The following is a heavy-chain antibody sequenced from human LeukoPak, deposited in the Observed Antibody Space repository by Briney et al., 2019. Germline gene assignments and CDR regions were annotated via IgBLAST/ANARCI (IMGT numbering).Heavy chain of an antibody. CDR3: ARHSPHTYYDFWSGYYNFDY. CDR2: IYHGDSDT. V-gene: IGHV5-51*01. CDR1: GYSFTSYW. J-gene: IGHJ4*02. Sequence: GASLQISCKGSGYSFTSYWIGWVRRMPGKGLEGMGIIYHGDSDTRYSPSFQGQVTISADKSISTAYLQWSSLKASDTAMYYCARHSPHTYYDFWSGYYNFDYWGQGALVTVSS. D-gene: IGHD3-3*01.